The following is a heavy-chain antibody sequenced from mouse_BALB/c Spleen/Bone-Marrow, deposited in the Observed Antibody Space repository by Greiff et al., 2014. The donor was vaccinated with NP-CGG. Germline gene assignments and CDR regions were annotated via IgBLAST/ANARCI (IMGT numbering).Heavy chain of an antibody. D-gene: IGHD1-2*01. CDR3: ARITTATGAMDY. CDR1: GFSLTNYG. J-gene: IGHJ4*01. CDR2: IWADGST. Sequence: VMLVESGPGLVAPSQSLSITCTVSGFSLTNYGVHWVRQPPGKGLEWLGVIWADGSTNYNSALMSRLSISKDYSKSQVFFKMNSLQTDDTAMYYCARITTATGAMDYWGQGTSVTVSS. V-gene: IGHV2-9*02.